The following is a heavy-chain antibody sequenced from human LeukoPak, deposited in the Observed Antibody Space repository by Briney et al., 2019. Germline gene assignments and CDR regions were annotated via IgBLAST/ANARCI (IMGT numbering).Heavy chain of an antibody. CDR2: IYYSGST. Sequence: SETLSLTCTVSGGSISSYYWSWIRHPPGKGLEWIGYIYYSGSTNYNPSLTSRVTISVDTSKNQFSLKVSSVTAADTAVCYCAGSYYDILTGYPIYFDYWGQGTLVTVSS. CDR1: GGSISSYY. V-gene: IGHV4-59*01. J-gene: IGHJ4*02. CDR3: AGSYYDILTGYPIYFDY. D-gene: IGHD3-9*01.